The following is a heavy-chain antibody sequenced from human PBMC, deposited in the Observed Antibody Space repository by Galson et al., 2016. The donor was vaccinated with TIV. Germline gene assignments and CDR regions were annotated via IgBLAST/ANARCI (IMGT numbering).Heavy chain of an antibody. CDR2: ISPILGIT. D-gene: IGHD6-25*01. V-gene: IGHV1-69*04. Sequence: SVKVSCTASGGTFNNHAIRWVRQAPGQGLEWVGRISPILGITNYAPKFNGRVTISTDRAKNTVYMDLSRLRFEDTAVLYCARVPHVSAAKGECDYWGHGTVVIVSS. CDR1: GGTFNNHA. J-gene: IGHJ4*01. CDR3: ARVPHVSAAKGECDY.